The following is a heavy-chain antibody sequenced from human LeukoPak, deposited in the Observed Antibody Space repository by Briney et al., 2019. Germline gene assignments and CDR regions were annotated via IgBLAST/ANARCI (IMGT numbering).Heavy chain of an antibody. CDR2: IYYSGIT. CDR1: GGSTSSNH. J-gene: IGHJ2*01. V-gene: IGHV4-59*08. Sequence: SETLSLTCTVSGGSTSSNHWSWIRQPPGKGLEWIGYIYYSGITSYNLSLQSRVTISADASKNQFSLKLSSVTAADTAVYYCARYATGTPNWYFDLWGRGTLVTVSS. CDR3: ARYATGTPNWYFDL. D-gene: IGHD3-9*01.